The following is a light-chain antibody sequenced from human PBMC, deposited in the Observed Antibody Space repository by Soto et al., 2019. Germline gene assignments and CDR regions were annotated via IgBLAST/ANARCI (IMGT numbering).Light chain of an antibody. CDR2: RSS. J-gene: IGKJ1*01. Sequence: EIVLTQSPGTLSLSPGDSATLSCRASQTVISDYLTWYQQTPGQAPRLLIYRSSSRATDTPDRFSGRVSGTDFSLTISRLEPGDFALYYCQVYGNSMWTFGQGIKVEI. CDR3: QVYGNSMWT. CDR1: QTVISDY. V-gene: IGKV3-20*01.